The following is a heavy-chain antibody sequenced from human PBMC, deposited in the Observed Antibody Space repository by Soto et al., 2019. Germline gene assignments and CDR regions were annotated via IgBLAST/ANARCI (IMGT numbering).Heavy chain of an antibody. CDR1: GGSISSGGYY. CDR2: IYYSGST. J-gene: IGHJ1*01. CDR3: ERAPYGSGSYGP. Sequence: QVQLQESGPGLVKPSQTLSLTCTVSGGSISSGGYYWSWIRQHPGKGLEWIGYIYYSGSTYYNPSLEIRVTISVDTSKNQVSMKLSSVTAADTAVYYCERAPYGSGSYGPRGPGTLVTVSS. D-gene: IGHD3-10*01. V-gene: IGHV4-31*03.